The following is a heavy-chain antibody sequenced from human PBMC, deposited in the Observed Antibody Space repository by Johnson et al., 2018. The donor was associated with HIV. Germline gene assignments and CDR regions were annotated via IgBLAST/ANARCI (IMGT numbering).Heavy chain of an antibody. V-gene: IGHV3-30*18. Sequence: QVQLVESGGGVVQPGGSLRLSCAASGFTFSNYGMLWVRQAPGKGLEWVAVISYDGNNKYYADSVKGRFTISRDNSKNTLYLQMNSLRAEDTAVYYCAKGGGQLWFYIAFDIWGQGTMVTVSS. CDR3: AKGGGQLWFYIAFDI. J-gene: IGHJ3*02. CDR2: ISYDGNNK. CDR1: GFTFSNYG. D-gene: IGHD5-18*01.